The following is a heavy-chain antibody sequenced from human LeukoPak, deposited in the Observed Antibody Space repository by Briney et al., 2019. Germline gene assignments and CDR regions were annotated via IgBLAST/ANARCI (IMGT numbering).Heavy chain of an antibody. J-gene: IGHJ3*02. V-gene: IGHV4-59*01. D-gene: IGHD1-26*01. CDR2: ISYSGNT. CDR3: VRGYSGHYYAFDI. Sequence: SETLSLTCTVSGGSISSYYWSWIRQPPGKGLEWIGYISYSGNTDYSPSLKSRVTISLGTSKNQFSLKLTSVTAADAAVYYCVRGYSGHYYAFDIWGQGTMVTVSS. CDR1: GGSISSYY.